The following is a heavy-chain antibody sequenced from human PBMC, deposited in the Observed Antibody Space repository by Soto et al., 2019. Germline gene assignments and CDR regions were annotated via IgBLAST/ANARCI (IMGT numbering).Heavy chain of an antibody. D-gene: IGHD6-13*01. CDR1: GDSVSSTSAA. CDR3: ARDRNIAAAGTVGAGFDY. CDR2: TYYRSKWYS. V-gene: IGHV6-1*01. Sequence: SQTLSLTCALSGDSVSSTSAAWKWIRQSPSRGLEWLGMTYYRSKWYSDYAVSVKSRITINPDTSKNQFSLQLNSVTPEDTAVYYCARDRNIAAAGTVGAGFDYWGQGTLVTVSS. J-gene: IGHJ4*02.